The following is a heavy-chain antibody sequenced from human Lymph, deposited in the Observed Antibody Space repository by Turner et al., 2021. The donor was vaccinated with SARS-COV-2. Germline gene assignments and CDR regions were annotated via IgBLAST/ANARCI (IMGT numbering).Heavy chain of an antibody. V-gene: IGHV3-33*01. J-gene: IGHJ4*02. CDR3: ARHNGGRLDY. D-gene: IGHD3-16*01. CDR1: GFTFSNSG. CDR2: IWYDGSDK. Sequence: QVQLVESGGGVVQPGRSLRLSCAASGFTFSNSGMHWLRQAPGKGLEWVASIWYDGSDKFYADSVKGRFTISRDNSKNTLYLQMNSLRAEDTAVYYCARHNGGRLDYWGQGTLVTVSS.